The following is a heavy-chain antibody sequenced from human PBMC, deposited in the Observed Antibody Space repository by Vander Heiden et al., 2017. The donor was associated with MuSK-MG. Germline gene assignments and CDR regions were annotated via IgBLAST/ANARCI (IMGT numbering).Heavy chain of an antibody. V-gene: IGHV1-2*02. Sequence: QVQLVQSGAEVKKPGASVKVSCKVSGYTFTGYYMHWVRQAPGQGLEWMGWINPNSGGTNYAQKFQGRVTMTRDTSISTAYMELSRLRSDDTAVYYCARDRPTSYYYYGMDVWGQGTTVTVSS. CDR2: INPNSGGT. J-gene: IGHJ6*02. D-gene: IGHD5-12*01. CDR1: GYTFTGYY. CDR3: ARDRPTSYYYYGMDV.